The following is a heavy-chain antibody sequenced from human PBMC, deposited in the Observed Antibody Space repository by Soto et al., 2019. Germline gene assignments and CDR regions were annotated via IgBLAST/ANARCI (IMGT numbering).Heavy chain of an antibody. Sequence: SETLSVTCTVAGGSMGYGGFSWSWIRQSPGKGLEWIGYISRLDNPYFHPSFKSRVTMSIDRSRNQFYLNLSAMTAADRAEYYCARGAGYDPFDYWGQGVLVTVSS. J-gene: IGHJ4*02. CDR2: ISRLDNP. D-gene: IGHD5-12*01. CDR3: ARGAGYDPFDY. V-gene: IGHV4-30-2*06. CDR1: GGSMGYGGFS.